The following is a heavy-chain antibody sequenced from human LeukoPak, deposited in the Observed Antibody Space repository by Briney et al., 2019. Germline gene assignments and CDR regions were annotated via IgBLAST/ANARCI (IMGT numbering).Heavy chain of an antibody. CDR3: ARRFRYSYGFYYFDY. D-gene: IGHD5-18*01. CDR2: IYPGDSDT. Sequence: GESLKISCKGSGYSFTSYWIGWVRQMPGKGLEWMGIIYPGDSDTRYSSSFQGQVTISADKSISTAYLQWSSLKASDTAMYYCARRFRYSYGFYYFDYWGQGTLVTVSS. J-gene: IGHJ4*02. CDR1: GYSFTSYW. V-gene: IGHV5-51*01.